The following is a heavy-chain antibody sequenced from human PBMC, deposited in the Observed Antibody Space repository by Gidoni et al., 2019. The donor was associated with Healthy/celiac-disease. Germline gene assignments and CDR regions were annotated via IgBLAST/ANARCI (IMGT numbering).Heavy chain of an antibody. CDR3: ARGGGDDSFDY. CDR2: IIPILGIA. Sequence: QVQLVQSGAEVKKPGSSVKVSCTASGGTFSSYTISWVRQAPGQGLEWMGRIIPILGIANYEQKFQGRVTITADKSTSTAYMELSSLRSEDTAVYYCARGGGDDSFDYWGQGTLVTVSS. J-gene: IGHJ4*02. D-gene: IGHD2-21*02. V-gene: IGHV1-69*02. CDR1: GGTFSSYT.